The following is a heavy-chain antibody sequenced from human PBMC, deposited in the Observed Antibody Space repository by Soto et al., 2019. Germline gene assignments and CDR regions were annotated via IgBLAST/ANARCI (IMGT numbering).Heavy chain of an antibody. CDR1: GGSISSYY. CDR2: IYYSGST. V-gene: IGHV4-59*05. CDR3: ASSRLYDAFDI. J-gene: IGHJ3*02. Sequence: SETLSLTCTVSGGSISSYYWSWIRQPPGKGLEWIGSIYYSGSTYYNPSLKSRVTISVDTSKNQFSLKLSSVTAADTAVYYCASSRLYDAFDIWGQGTMVTVSS. D-gene: IGHD3-16*02.